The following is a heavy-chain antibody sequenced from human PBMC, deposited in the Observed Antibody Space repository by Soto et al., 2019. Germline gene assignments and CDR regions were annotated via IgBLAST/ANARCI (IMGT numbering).Heavy chain of an antibody. D-gene: IGHD3-10*01. CDR3: ARDRAVSYFDY. V-gene: IGHV4-59*01. CDR1: GGSISSYY. CDR2: IYYSGST. Sequence: PSETLSLTCTVSGGSISSYYWSWIRQPPGKGLEWIGYIYYSGSTNYTPSLKSRVTISVDTSKNQFSLKLSSVTAADTAVYYCARDRAVSYFDYWGQGTLVTVSS. J-gene: IGHJ4*02.